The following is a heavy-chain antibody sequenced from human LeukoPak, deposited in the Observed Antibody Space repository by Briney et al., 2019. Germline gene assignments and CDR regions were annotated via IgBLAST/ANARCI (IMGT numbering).Heavy chain of an antibody. J-gene: IGHJ5*02. Sequence: SVKVSCKASGGTFSSYAISWVRQAPGQGLEWMGGIIPIFGTANYAQKFQGRVTITTDESTSTAYMELSSLRSEDTAVYYCASGGGIVVVPAAMFWFDPWGQGTLVTVSS. D-gene: IGHD2-2*01. V-gene: IGHV1-69*05. CDR3: ASGGGIVVVPAAMFWFDP. CDR1: GGTFSSYA. CDR2: IIPIFGTA.